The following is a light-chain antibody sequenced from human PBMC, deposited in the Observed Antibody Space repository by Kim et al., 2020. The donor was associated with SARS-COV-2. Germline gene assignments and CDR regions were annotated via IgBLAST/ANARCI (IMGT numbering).Light chain of an antibody. Sequence: SLTTSCTATSSGSGSYNLVTWYQQHPRKAPQPLIYEVSKLPSGVSNRLSGSTSGNTASLTIPGLQAEHGADYYCCSYAGSSTFPYVFGTGTKVTVL. V-gene: IGLV2-23*02. CDR2: EVS. J-gene: IGLJ1*01. CDR3: CSYAGSSTFPYV. CDR1: SSGSGSYNL.